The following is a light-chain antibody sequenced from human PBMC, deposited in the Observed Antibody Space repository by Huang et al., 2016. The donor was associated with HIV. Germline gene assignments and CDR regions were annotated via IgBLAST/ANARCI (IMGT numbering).Light chain of an antibody. J-gene: IGKJ2*01. CDR3: QQYNDWPPWYT. CDR1: RSVGNN. Sequence: IVMTQSPATLSVSPGERVTLSCRASRSVGNNLAWYQQKVGQPPRLPIYGASTRATGIAARFSGSVSGTDFTLTISSLQYEDFAVYYWQQYNDWPPWYTFGQGTKLEIK. CDR2: GAS. V-gene: IGKV3-15*01.